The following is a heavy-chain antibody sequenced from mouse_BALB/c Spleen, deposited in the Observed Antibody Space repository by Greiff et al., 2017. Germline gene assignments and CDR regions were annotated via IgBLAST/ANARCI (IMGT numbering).Heavy chain of an antibody. CDR3: ASDRYGAMDY. CDR2: ISNLAYSI. J-gene: IGHJ4*01. Sequence: EVKLVESGGGLVQPGGSRKLSCAASGFTFSDYGMAWVRQAPGKGPEWVAFISNLAYSIYYADTVTGRFTISRENAKNTLYLEMSSLRSEDTAMYYCASDRYGAMDYWGQGTAVTVSS. V-gene: IGHV5-15*02. CDR1: GFTFSDYG. D-gene: IGHD2-14*01.